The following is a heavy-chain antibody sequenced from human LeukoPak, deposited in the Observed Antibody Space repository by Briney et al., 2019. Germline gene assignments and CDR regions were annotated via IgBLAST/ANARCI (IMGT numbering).Heavy chain of an antibody. CDR3: AAPGDSGGYYPVH. Sequence: GGALRLSCAASGFTFSNYATHWVRQVPGKGLEWVAFMQYDGSNKYYADSVKGRFTISRDISNNTLYLQMNSLRPEDTAVYHCAAPGDSGGYYPVHWGQGTLVTVSS. D-gene: IGHD3-22*01. V-gene: IGHV3-30*02. CDR1: GFTFSNYA. J-gene: IGHJ4*02. CDR2: MQYDGSNK.